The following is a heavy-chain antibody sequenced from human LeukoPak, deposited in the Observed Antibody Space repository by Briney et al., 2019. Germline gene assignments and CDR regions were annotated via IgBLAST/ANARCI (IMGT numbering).Heavy chain of an antibody. Sequence: GGSLRLSCSAFGFTFSSYAMHWVRQAPGKGLEYVSAISSNGGSTYYADSVKGRFTISRDNSKNTLYLQMSSLRAEDTAVYYCVKEGDNYGDYFNWFDPWGQGTLVTVSS. V-gene: IGHV3-64D*06. CDR2: ISSNGGST. CDR3: VKEGDNYGDYFNWFDP. CDR1: GFTFSSYA. D-gene: IGHD4-17*01. J-gene: IGHJ5*02.